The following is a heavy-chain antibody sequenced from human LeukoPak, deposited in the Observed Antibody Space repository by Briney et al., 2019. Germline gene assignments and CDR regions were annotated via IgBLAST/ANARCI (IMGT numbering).Heavy chain of an antibody. CDR2: IDPSDSYT. CDR3: ARRLSYGSGSYRTYCFDY. V-gene: IGHV5-10-1*01. CDR1: GYSFTSYW. D-gene: IGHD3-10*01. J-gene: IGHJ4*02. Sequence: GESLKISCKGSGYSFTSYWISWVRQMPGKGLEWMGRIDPSDSYTNYSPSFQGHVTISADKSISTAYLQWSSLKASDTAMYYCARRLSYGSGSYRTYCFDYWGQGTLVTVSS.